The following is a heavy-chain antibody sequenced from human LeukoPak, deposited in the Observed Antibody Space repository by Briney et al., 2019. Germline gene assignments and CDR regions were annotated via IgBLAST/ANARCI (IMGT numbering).Heavy chain of an antibody. CDR2: ISGTGYNT. CDR1: GFTFRNCA. J-gene: IGHJ4*02. V-gene: IGHV3-23*01. CDR3: AKHVSGSLFYFDY. D-gene: IGHD3-10*01. Sequence: GGSLRLSCAASGFTFRNCAMSWVRQAPGKGLEWFSGISGTGYNTYYADSVKGRFTISRDNSKNTLYLQTNSLGAEDTAVYYCAKHVSGSLFYFDYWGQRTLVTVSS.